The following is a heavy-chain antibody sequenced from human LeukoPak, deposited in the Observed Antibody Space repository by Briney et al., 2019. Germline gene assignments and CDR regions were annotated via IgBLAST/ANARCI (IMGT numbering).Heavy chain of an antibody. CDR2: MNPNSGNT. CDR3: ARGVTMVRGVRGFGY. J-gene: IGHJ4*02. CDR1: GYTFTSYD. D-gene: IGHD3-10*01. Sequence: ASVKVSCKASGYTFTSYDINWVRQAAGHGHEWMGWMNPNSGNTGYAQKFQGRVTMTRNTSISTAYMELSSLRSEDTAVYYCARGVTMVRGVRGFGYWGQGTLVTVSS. V-gene: IGHV1-8*01.